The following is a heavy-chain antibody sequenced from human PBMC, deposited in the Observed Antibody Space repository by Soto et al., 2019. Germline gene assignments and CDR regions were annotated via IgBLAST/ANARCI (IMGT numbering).Heavy chain of an antibody. J-gene: IGHJ4*02. D-gene: IGHD6-6*01. CDR1: GYTFTSYD. CDR2: MNPNSGNT. Sequence: ASVKVSCKASGYTFTSYDINWVRQATGQGLEWMGWMNPNSGNTGYAPKFQGRVTMTRNTSIRETYMELSSLRSKDTAVYYCARFIAFVVAARPGPYYFDYWGQGTLVTVSS. V-gene: IGHV1-8*01. CDR3: ARFIAFVVAARPGPYYFDY.